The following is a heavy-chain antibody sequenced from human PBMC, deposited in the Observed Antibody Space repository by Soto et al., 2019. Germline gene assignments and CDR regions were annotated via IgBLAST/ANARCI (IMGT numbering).Heavy chain of an antibody. CDR1: GFTFSSYS. D-gene: IGHD3-10*01. Sequence: EVQLVESGGGLVQPGGSLRLSCAASGFTFSSYSMNWVRQAPGKGLEWVSYISSSSSTIYYADSVKGRFTISRDNAKNSLYLQMNSLRAEDTAVYYCARGPPNYYGSGNPPSGWGQGTLVTVSS. J-gene: IGHJ4*02. CDR2: ISSSSSTI. V-gene: IGHV3-48*01. CDR3: ARGPPNYYGSGNPPSG.